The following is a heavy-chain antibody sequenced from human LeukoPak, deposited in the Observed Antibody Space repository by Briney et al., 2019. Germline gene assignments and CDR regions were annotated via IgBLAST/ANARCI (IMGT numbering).Heavy chain of an antibody. CDR3: ASSRSSSGCSLIDY. V-gene: IGHV4-59*13. Sequence: AEPQSLPCTVCGGSINSYYGRWLRQPPGRGVEWVGYIYYSGSTNYKPSLKRRVIISVDTSNNQFSLKVSSVTAADTAVYYCASSRSSSGCSLIDYWGQGALVTVSS. CDR2: IYYSGST. J-gene: IGHJ4*02. D-gene: IGHD6-19*01. CDR1: GGSINSYY.